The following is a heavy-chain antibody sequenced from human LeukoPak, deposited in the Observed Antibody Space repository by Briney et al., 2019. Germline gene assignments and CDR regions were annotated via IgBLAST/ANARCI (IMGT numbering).Heavy chain of an antibody. CDR2: ISSDSNYI. CDR1: GFTVSSNY. D-gene: IGHD2/OR15-2a*01. Sequence: GGSLRLSCAASGFTVSSNYMSWVRQAPGKGLEWVSSISSDSNYIYYADSVRGRFTISRDNAKNSLYLQMNSLRAEDTALYYCARVLSDKRFDPWGQGTLVTVSS. CDR3: ARVLSDKRFDP. V-gene: IGHV3-21*01. J-gene: IGHJ5*02.